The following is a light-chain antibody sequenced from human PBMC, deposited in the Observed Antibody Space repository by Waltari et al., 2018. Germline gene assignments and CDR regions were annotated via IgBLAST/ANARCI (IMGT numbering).Light chain of an antibody. J-gene: IGLJ3*02. CDR1: SSNIGADPH. Sequence: QSALTHPPSVSGAPGQRLTISCTGTSSNIGADPHVPWYHMLPATDPKLLIFANNNRPSGGPDRFSGSKSCTSASLAITWLQAEDEADYYCQSYDSSLIASVFGGGTRLTVL. V-gene: IGLV1-40*01. CDR3: QSYDSSLIASV. CDR2: ANN.